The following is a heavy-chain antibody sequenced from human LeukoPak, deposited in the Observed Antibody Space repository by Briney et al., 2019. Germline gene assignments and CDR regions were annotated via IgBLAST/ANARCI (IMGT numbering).Heavy chain of an antibody. CDR3: ARSAGDGSGSYYEDY. V-gene: IGHV4-38-2*02. Sequence: LETLSLTCTVSGYSLSSGYYWGWIRQPPGKGLGWSGSIDHSGSTYYNPSLKSRVSISVDTSKNQFSLKLSSVTAADTAVYYCARSAGDGSGSYYEDYWGQGTLVTVSS. D-gene: IGHD3-10*01. J-gene: IGHJ4*02. CDR1: GYSLSSGYY. CDR2: IDHSGST.